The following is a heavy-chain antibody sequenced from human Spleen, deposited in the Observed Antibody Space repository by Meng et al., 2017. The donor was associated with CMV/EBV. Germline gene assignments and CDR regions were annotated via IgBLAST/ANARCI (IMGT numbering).Heavy chain of an antibody. V-gene: IGHV3-21*01. CDR2: ISSSSGYI. J-gene: IGHJ4*02. CDR3: ARLLYVGRYFDY. D-gene: IGHD3-3*01. Sequence: GESLKISCAASGFTFSDYSMNWVRQAPGKGLEWVSSISSSSGYIYYADLVKGRFTISRDNAKNSLYLQMNSLRAEDTAVYYCARLLYVGRYFDYWGQGTLVTVSS. CDR1: GFTFSDYS.